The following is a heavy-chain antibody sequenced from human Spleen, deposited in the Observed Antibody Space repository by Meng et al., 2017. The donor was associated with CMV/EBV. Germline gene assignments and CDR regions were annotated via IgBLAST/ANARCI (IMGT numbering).Heavy chain of an antibody. CDR3: ARALPSYYYGMDV. D-gene: IGHD2-15*01. J-gene: IGHJ6*02. V-gene: IGHV3-48*04. CDR1: GFTFSSYS. CDR2: ISSSSSTR. Sequence: GESLKISCAASGFTFSSYSMNWVRQAPGKGLEWVSYISSSSSTRYYADSVKGRFTIARDNAKNSLYLQMNSLRAEDTAVYYCARALPSYYYGMDVWGQGTTVTVSS.